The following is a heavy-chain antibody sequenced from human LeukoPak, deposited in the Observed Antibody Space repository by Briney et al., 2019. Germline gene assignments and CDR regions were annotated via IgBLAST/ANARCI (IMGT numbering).Heavy chain of an antibody. CDR3: ARALGYCSGGSCYFDY. J-gene: IGHJ4*02. V-gene: IGHV4-34*01. D-gene: IGHD2-15*01. Sequence: SETLSLTCAVYGGSFSNYYWSWIRQPPGKGLEWIGEISHSGSTNYNPSLKSRVTISVDTSKNQFSLKLSSVTAADTAVYYCARALGYCSGGSCYFDYWGQGTLVTVSS. CDR1: GGSFSNYY. CDR2: ISHSGST.